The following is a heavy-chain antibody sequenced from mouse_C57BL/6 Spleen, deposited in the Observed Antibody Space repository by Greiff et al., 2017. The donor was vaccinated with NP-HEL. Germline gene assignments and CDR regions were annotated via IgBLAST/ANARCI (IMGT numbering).Heavy chain of an antibody. V-gene: IGHV1-26*01. CDR1: GYTFTDYY. CDR3: ARYDYDRFWFAY. D-gene: IGHD2-4*01. CDR2: INPNNGGT. Sequence: VQLQQSGPELVKPGASVKISCKASGYTFTDYYMNWVKQSHGKSLEWIGDINPNNGGTSYNQKFKGKATLTVDKSSSTAYMELRSLTSEDSAVYYCARYDYDRFWFAYWGQGTLVTVSA. J-gene: IGHJ3*01.